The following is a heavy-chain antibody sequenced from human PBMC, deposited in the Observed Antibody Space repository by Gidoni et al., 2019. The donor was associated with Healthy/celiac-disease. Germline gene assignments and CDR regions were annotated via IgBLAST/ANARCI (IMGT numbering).Heavy chain of an antibody. Sequence: EVQLVESGGGLIQPGGSLRLSCAASGLTVSSNYMSWVRQAPGKGLEWVAVIYSGGSTYYADSVKGRFTISRDNSKNTLYLQMNSLRAEDTAVYYCARENYGDYYFDYWGQGTLVTVSS. J-gene: IGHJ4*02. CDR1: GLTVSSNY. D-gene: IGHD4-17*01. CDR2: IYSGGST. CDR3: ARENYGDYYFDY. V-gene: IGHV3-53*01.